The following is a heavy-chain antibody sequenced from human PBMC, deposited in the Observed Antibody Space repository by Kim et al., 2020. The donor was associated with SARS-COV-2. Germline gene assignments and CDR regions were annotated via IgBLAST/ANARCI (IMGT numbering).Heavy chain of an antibody. V-gene: IGHV1-69*13. CDR1: GGTFSSYA. Sequence: SVKVSCKASGGTFSSYAISWVRQAPGQGLEWMGGIIPIFGTANYAQKFQGRVTITADESTSTAYMELSSLRSEDTAVYYCARDRATYCGGDCYSGAGGFDYWGQGTLVTVSS. CDR2: IIPIFGTA. CDR3: ARDRATYCGGDCYSGAGGFDY. D-gene: IGHD2-21*02. J-gene: IGHJ4*02.